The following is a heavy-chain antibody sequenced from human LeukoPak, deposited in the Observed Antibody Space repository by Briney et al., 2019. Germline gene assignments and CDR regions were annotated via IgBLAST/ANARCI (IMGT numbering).Heavy chain of an antibody. V-gene: IGHV4-59*12. D-gene: IGHD1-1*01. CDR1: GGSISSYY. Sequence: SETLSLTCTVSGGSISSYYWSWIRQPPGKGLEWIGYIYYSGSTNYNPSLKSRVTISVDTSKNQFSLKLSSVTAADTAVYYCARSGVLWNLYYWGQGTLVTVSS. CDR2: IYYSGST. J-gene: IGHJ4*02. CDR3: ARSGVLWNLYY.